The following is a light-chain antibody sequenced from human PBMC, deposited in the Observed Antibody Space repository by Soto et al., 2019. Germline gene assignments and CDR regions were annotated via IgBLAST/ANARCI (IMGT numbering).Light chain of an antibody. J-gene: IGKJ2*01. CDR3: QQYVSSPYT. CDR1: QTVSSGH. Sequence: EIVLTQSPGTLSLSPGERATLSCRASQTVSSGHLAWYQPKPGQAPRLLISSGTSRATGIPDRFSGSGSGTDFTLTVSRLEPEDFAVYFCQQYVSSPYTFGQGTKLEIK. V-gene: IGKV3-20*01. CDR2: SGT.